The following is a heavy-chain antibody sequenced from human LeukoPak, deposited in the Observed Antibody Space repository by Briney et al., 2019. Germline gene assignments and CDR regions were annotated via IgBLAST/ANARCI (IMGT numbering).Heavy chain of an antibody. J-gene: IGHJ5*02. CDR3: ARDRTELGYCSGGSCYSYWFDP. D-gene: IGHD2-15*01. Sequence: GSSVKVSCKASGGTFSSYAISWVRQAPGQGLEWMGGIIPIFGTANYAQKFQGRVTITADESTSTAYMELSSLRSEDTAVYYCARDRTELGYCSGGSCYSYWFDPWGQGTLVTVSS. CDR2: IIPIFGTA. V-gene: IGHV1-69*01. CDR1: GGTFSSYA.